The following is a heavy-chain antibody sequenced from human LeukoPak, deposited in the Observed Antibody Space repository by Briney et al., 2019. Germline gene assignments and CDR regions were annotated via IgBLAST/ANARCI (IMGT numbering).Heavy chain of an antibody. CDR1: GGSFSGYY. Sequence: PSETLSLTCAVYGGSFSGYYWSWIRQPPGKGLEWIGEINHSGSTNYNPSLESRVTISVDTSKNQFSLKLSSVTAADTAVYYCARGKYYDFWSGYYYYGMDVWGQGTTVTVSS. CDR3: ARGKYYDFWSGYYYYGMDV. V-gene: IGHV4-34*01. D-gene: IGHD3-3*01. J-gene: IGHJ6*02. CDR2: INHSGST.